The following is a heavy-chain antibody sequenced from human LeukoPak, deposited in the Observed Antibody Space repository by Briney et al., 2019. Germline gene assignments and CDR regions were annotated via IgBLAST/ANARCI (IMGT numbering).Heavy chain of an antibody. CDR1: SGSISTYY. CDR2: VYNRGST. J-gene: IGHJ5*01. V-gene: IGHV4-4*08. CDR3: ARTPAVVMYNWFDS. D-gene: IGHD4-23*01. Sequence: PSETLSLTCTVSSGSISTYYWSWIRQSPGKGLEWIGYVYNRGSTNYNPSLESRVTISIDMSKNQCSLKLSSVTAADSAVYYCARTPAVVMYNWFDSWGQGTLVTVSS.